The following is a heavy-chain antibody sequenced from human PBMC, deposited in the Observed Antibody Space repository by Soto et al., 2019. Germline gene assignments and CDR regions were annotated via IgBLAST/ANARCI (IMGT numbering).Heavy chain of an antibody. V-gene: IGHV4-59*01. CDR2: ISYSGST. CDR3: ARGTRATQYYYYFYGMDV. J-gene: IGHJ6*02. CDR1: GGSISTYY. Sequence: SETLSLTCTVSGGSISTYYWTWIRQPPGKGLEWIGYISYSGSTNYNPSLKSRLTISLNTSKKHFSLKLSSVTAADTAVYYCARGTRATQYYYYFYGMDVWGQWTTVTVSS.